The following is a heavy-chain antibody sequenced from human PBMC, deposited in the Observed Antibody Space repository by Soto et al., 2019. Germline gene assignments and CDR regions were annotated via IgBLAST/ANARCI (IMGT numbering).Heavy chain of an antibody. CDR2: INPSGGST. CDR3: ARDQGGITIFGVVTPYYYYYGMDV. J-gene: IGHJ6*02. D-gene: IGHD3-3*01. V-gene: IGHV1-46*01. CDR1: GYTFTSYY. Sequence: ASVKVSCKASGYTFTSYYMHWVRQAPGQWLEWMGIINPSGGSTSYAQKFQGRVTMTRDTSTSTVYMELSSLRSEDTAVYYCARDQGGITIFGVVTPYYYYYGMDVWGQGTTVTVSS.